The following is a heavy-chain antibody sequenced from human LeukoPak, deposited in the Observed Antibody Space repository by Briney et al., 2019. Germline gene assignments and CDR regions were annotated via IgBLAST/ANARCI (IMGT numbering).Heavy chain of an antibody. CDR1: GGSISNYY. D-gene: IGHD2-2*01. CDR3: ARHAAAATNIWFDP. Sequence: PSETLSLTCTVSGGSISNYYWSWIRRPPGKRLEWIGYIFYNGITTYNPSLKSRVTISLDTSRKQFSLKLNSVTAADTAVYYCARHAAAATNIWFDPWGQGTRVTVSS. J-gene: IGHJ5*02. CDR2: IFYNGIT. V-gene: IGHV4-59*08.